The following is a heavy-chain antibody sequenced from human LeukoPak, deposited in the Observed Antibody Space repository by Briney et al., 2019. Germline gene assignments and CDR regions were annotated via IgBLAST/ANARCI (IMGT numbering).Heavy chain of an antibody. D-gene: IGHD2-2*03. J-gene: IGHJ3*01. V-gene: IGHV3-21*01. CDR1: VFTLSSYS. CDR2: VSRRNDYI. CDR3: ARDYAKLGYCSGSSCPDAFDV. Sequence: GGSLRLSCAASVFTLSSYSMNWVRQARGKGLEWVSSVSRRNDYIYYADSVKCRFTISRDNAKNSLYLQMNSLRAEDTAVYYCARDYAKLGYCSGSSCPDAFDVWGQGTVVTVSS.